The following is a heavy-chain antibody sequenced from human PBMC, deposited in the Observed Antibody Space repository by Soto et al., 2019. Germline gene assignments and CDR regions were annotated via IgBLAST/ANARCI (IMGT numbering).Heavy chain of an antibody. Sequence: PSKTLSLTCTVARASIYTYSWTWIRQPAGKGLQWIGHIYSSGSANYSPSLKSRVSMSVDSSKNQISLKLSSVTAADTAVYYCATIVGANDYWGQGTLVTVSS. D-gene: IGHD1-26*01. J-gene: IGHJ4*02. CDR2: IYSSGSA. CDR3: ATIVGANDY. V-gene: IGHV4-4*07. CDR1: RASIYTYS.